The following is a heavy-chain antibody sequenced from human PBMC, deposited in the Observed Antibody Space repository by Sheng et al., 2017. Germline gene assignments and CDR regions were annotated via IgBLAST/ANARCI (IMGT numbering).Heavy chain of an antibody. CDR3: ARDAPGSVGVFDI. D-gene: IGHD1-26*01. CDR1: GFTFSSYG. Sequence: QVQLVESGGGVVQPGRSLRLSCAASGFTFSSYGIHWVRQAPGKGLEWVAVIWYDGSNKYYADSVKGRFTISRDNSKNTLYLQMNSLRAEDTAVYYCARDAPGSVGVFDIWGQGTMV. V-gene: IGHV3-33*01. J-gene: IGHJ3*02. CDR2: IWYDGSNK.